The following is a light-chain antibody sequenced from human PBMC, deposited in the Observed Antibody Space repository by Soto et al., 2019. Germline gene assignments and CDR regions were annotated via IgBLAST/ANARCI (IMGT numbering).Light chain of an antibody. J-gene: IGKJ1*01. CDR3: QQTYSNPPWT. CDR1: QSINSY. V-gene: IGKV1-39*01. CDR2: AAS. Sequence: DIQMTQSPSSLSASVGDRVTITCRASQSINSYVNWYQQKPGKAPKLLIYAASSLQSEVPSRFSGSESGTDLTLTISSLQPEDFATYYCQQTYSNPPWTFGQGTEVEIK.